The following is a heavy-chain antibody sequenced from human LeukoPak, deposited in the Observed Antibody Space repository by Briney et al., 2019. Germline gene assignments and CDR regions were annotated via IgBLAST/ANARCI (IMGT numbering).Heavy chain of an antibody. V-gene: IGHV4-59*01. Sequence: SETLSLTCTVSGGSISSYYWSWIRQPPGKGLEWIGYIYYSGCTNYNPSLKSRVTISVDTSKNQFSLKLSSVTAADTAVYYCARYSDCSSTSCYWGDNWFDPWGQGTLVTVSS. D-gene: IGHD2-2*01. CDR1: GGSISSYY. J-gene: IGHJ5*02. CDR2: IYYSGCT. CDR3: ARYSDCSSTSCYWGDNWFDP.